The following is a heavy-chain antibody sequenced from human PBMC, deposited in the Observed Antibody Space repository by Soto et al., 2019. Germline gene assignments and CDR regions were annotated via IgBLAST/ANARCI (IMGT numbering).Heavy chain of an antibody. D-gene: IGHD4-17*01. J-gene: IGHJ4*02. Sequence: QVQLQESGPGLVKPSETLSLTCTVSGGSISSYYWSWIRQPPGKGLEWIGYIYYSGSTNYNPSLKSRVTISVDTSKNRFSLKLSSVTAADTAVYYCARWGYGDYNYYFDYWGQGTLVTVSS. CDR1: GGSISSYY. CDR2: IYYSGST. CDR3: ARWGYGDYNYYFDY. V-gene: IGHV4-59*08.